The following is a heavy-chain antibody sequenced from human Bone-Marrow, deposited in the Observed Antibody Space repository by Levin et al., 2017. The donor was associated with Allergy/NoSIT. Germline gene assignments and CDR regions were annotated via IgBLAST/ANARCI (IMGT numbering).Heavy chain of an antibody. CDR1: GFILSDYY. CDR3: VRDIATWDTSGYFFGY. V-gene: IGHV3-11*01. D-gene: IGHD7-27*01. Sequence: GESLKISCAASGFILSDYYMSWIRQAPGKDLEWISFISTSGTTTYYADSVKGRFTVSRDNAQNSLYLQMNSLRAEDTAVYYCVRDIATWDTSGYFFGYWGQGTLVTVSS. J-gene: IGHJ4*02. CDR2: ISTSGTTT.